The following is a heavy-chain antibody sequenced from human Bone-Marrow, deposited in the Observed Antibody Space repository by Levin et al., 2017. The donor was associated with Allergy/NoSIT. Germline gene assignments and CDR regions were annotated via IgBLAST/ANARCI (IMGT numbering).Heavy chain of an antibody. CDR1: EHTFRTYD. V-gene: IGHV1-8*01. Sequence: PGESLKISCQASEHTFRTYDINWIRQSAGQGLEWMAWMTPSSGSTGYSQKFQGRVTLTRDTSINTVYMELHSLESEDTAVYYCARVESGSPDSSRWYGAPWGQGTLVTVSS. CDR3: ARVESGSPDSSRWYGAP. J-gene: IGHJ5*02. D-gene: IGHD6-13*01. CDR2: MTPSSGST.